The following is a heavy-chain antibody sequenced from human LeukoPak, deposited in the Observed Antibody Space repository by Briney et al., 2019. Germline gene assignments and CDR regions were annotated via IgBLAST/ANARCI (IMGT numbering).Heavy chain of an antibody. CDR1: GGSISSYY. Sequence: SETLSLTCTVSGGSISSYYWSWIRQPAGKGLEWIGRIYTSGSTNYNPSLKSRVTMSVDTSKNQFSLKLSSVTAADTAVYYCARISTSGSYYSGYYFDYWGQGTLVTVSS. D-gene: IGHD1-26*01. CDR3: ARISTSGSYYSGYYFDY. V-gene: IGHV4-4*07. J-gene: IGHJ4*02. CDR2: IYTSGST.